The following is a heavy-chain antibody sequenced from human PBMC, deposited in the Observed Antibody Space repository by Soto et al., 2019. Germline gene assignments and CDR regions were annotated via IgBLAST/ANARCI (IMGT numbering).Heavy chain of an antibody. D-gene: IGHD2-21*02. CDR2: IYYSGST. Sequence: PWETLSLTCTVSGGSISSSSYYWGWIRQPPGKGLEWIGSIYYSGSTYYNPSLKSRVTISVDTSKNQFSLKLSSVTAADTAVYYCARLVVVTAKYAFDIWGQGTMVTVSS. CDR3: ARLVVVTAKYAFDI. J-gene: IGHJ3*02. V-gene: IGHV4-39*01. CDR1: GGSISSSSYY.